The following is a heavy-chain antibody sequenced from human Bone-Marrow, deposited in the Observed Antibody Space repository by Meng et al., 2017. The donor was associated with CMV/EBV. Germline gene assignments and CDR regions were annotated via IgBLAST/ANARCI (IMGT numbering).Heavy chain of an antibody. CDR2: ISAYNGNT. D-gene: IGHD4-11*01. CDR3: ARDSKPEYYSNYPSNWFDP. J-gene: IGHJ5*02. Sequence: ASVKVSCKASGYTFTSYGISWVRQAPGQGLEWMGWISAYNGNTNYAQKLQGRVTMTTDTSTSTAYMELRSLRSDDTAVYYCARDSKPEYYSNYPSNWFDPWGQGTLVTVYS. CDR1: GYTFTSYG. V-gene: IGHV1-18*01.